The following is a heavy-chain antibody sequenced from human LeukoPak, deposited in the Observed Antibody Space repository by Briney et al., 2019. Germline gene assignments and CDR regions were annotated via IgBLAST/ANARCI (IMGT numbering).Heavy chain of an antibody. J-gene: IGHJ5*02. CDR1: GFTFDDYA. Sequence: GGSLRLSCAASGFTFDDYAMHWVRQAPGKGLEWVSGISWNSGSIGYADSVKGRFTISRDNAKNSLYLQMNSLRAGDTALYYCAKGKSSGWYKAWFDPWGQGTLVTVSS. CDR3: AKGKSSGWYKAWFDP. D-gene: IGHD6-19*01. CDR2: ISWNSGSI. V-gene: IGHV3-9*01.